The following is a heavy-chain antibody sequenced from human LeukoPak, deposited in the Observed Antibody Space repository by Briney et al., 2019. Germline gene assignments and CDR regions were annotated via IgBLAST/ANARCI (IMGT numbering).Heavy chain of an antibody. J-gene: IGHJ3*02. CDR3: ASVIAAAGTPFAFDI. V-gene: IGHV4-38-2*02. CDR2: CYQSGTT. CDR1: GFSISSGHY. D-gene: IGHD6-13*01. Sequence: SETLSLTCTVSGFSISSGHYWGGGRQPPGGGLEGIGSCYQSGTTYYNPSLKSRVTTSVDMSKNQFSLRLRPVTAADTAVYYCASVIAAAGTPFAFDIWGQGTMVTVSS.